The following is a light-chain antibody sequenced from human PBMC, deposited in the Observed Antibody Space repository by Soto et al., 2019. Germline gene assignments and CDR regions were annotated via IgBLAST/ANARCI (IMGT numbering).Light chain of an antibody. V-gene: IGKV1-39*01. CDR3: HQSYSTPLT. CDR1: QSISSY. Sequence: DIQMTQSPSSVSASVGDRVTITCRASQSISSYLNWYQQEPGKAPKRLIYVASSLQSGVTSRFSGSVSGTDFTLTISSLQPEDFATYYCHQSYSTPLTFGGGTKVEIK. CDR2: VAS. J-gene: IGKJ4*01.